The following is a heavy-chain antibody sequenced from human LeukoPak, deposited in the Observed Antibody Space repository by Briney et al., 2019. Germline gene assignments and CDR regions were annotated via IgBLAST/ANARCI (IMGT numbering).Heavy chain of an antibody. Sequence: ASVKVSCKVSGYTLTELSMHWVRQAPGKGLEWMGGFDPEDGETIYAQKFQGRVTMTEDTSTDTAYMELSSLRSEDTAVYYCAGYYGSGSYYTRFDPWGQGTLVTVSS. J-gene: IGHJ5*02. D-gene: IGHD3-10*01. CDR2: FDPEDGET. CDR3: AGYYGSGSYYTRFDP. V-gene: IGHV1-24*01. CDR1: GYTLTELS.